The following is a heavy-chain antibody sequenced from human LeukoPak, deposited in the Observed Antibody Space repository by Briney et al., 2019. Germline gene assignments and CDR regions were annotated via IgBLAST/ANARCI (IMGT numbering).Heavy chain of an antibody. J-gene: IGHJ5*02. CDR1: GGTFSSYA. D-gene: IGHD5-24*01. CDR3: ARAGRWLRKLKSGDWFDP. Sequence: SVKVSCKASGGTFSSYAISWVRQAPGQGLEWVGGIIPIFGTANYAQKFQGRVTITTDESRSTAYMELSSLRSEDTAVYYCARAGRWLRKLKSGDWFDPWGQGTLVTVSS. CDR2: IIPIFGTA. V-gene: IGHV1-69*05.